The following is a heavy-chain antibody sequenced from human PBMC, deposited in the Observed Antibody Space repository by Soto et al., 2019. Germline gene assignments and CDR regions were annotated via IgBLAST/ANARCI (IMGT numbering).Heavy chain of an antibody. CDR1: GYSFTSYW. V-gene: IGHV5-51*01. CDR3: ARHSSGYCSGGSCPGSDAFDI. Sequence: GGSLRLSCKGSGYSFTSYWIGWVRQMPGKGLEWMGIIYPGDSDTRYSPSFQGQVTISADKSISTAYLQWSSLKASDTAMYYCARHSSGYCSGGSCPGSDAFDIWGQGTMVTVSS. CDR2: IYPGDSDT. J-gene: IGHJ3*02. D-gene: IGHD2-15*01.